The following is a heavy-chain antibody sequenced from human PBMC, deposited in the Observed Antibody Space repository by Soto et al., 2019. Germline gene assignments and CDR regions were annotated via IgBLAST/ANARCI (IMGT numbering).Heavy chain of an antibody. CDR3: ARAYDKGLFDY. D-gene: IGHD3-9*01. J-gene: IGHJ4*02. V-gene: IGHV3-30-3*01. Sequence: QVQLVESGGGVVQPGRSLRLSCAASGFTFSSYAMHWVRQAPGKGLEWGAVISYDGSNKYYADSVKGRFTISRDNSKNTLYLQMNSLRAEDTAVYYCARAYDKGLFDYWGQGTLVTVSS. CDR1: GFTFSSYA. CDR2: ISYDGSNK.